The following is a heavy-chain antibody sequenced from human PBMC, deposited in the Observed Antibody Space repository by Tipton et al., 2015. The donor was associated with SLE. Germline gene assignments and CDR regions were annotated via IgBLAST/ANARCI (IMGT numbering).Heavy chain of an antibody. CDR1: GGSINSGSYY. V-gene: IGHV4-61*02. Sequence: TLSLTCTVSGGSINSGSYYWSWIRQPAGKGLEWIGRIYITGSTNYNPSLRSRVTISIDTSKNQFSLKLTSVTAADTAVYYCARGSPYHYGWGPWGQGTLVTVSS. D-gene: IGHD3-10*01. J-gene: IGHJ5*02. CDR3: ARGSPYHYGWGP. CDR2: IYITGST.